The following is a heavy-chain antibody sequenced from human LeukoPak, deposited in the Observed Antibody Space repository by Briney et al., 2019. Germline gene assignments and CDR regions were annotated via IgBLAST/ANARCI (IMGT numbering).Heavy chain of an antibody. CDR2: IIPIFGIA. V-gene: IGHV1-69*04. CDR3: ARVPANYYGSGSYYNDGWFDP. CDR1: GGTFSSYA. Sequence: SVKVSCKASGGTFSSYAISWVRQAPGQGLEWMGRIIPIFGIANYAQKFQGRVTITADKSTSTAYMELRSLRSEDTAVYYCARVPANYYGSGSYYNDGWFDPWGQGTLVTVSS. J-gene: IGHJ5*02. D-gene: IGHD3-10*01.